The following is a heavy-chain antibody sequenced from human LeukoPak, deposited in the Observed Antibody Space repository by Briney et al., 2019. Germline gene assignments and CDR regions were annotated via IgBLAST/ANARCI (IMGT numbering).Heavy chain of an antibody. V-gene: IGHV1-69*13. D-gene: IGHD3-16*02. CDR3: ATPGSWGSYRYLVY. CDR2: IIPIFGTA. J-gene: IGHJ4*02. CDR1: GGTFSSYA. Sequence: SVKVSCKASGGTFSSYAISWVRQAPGQGLEWMGGIIPIFGTANYAQKFQGRVTITADESTSTAYMELSSLRSEDTAVYYCATPGSWGSYRYLVYWGQGTLVTVSS.